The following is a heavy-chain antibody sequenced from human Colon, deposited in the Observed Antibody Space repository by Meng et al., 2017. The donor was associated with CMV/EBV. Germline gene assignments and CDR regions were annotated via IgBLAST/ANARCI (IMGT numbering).Heavy chain of an antibody. D-gene: IGHD2-15*01. J-gene: IGHJ5*02. CDR3: AREGYPGGSEFGP. V-gene: IGHV4-39*07. Sequence: SETLSLTCTVSNFSFSTSTSYWAWIRQPPGRGLEWIGSIYFRGSTYYNPSLKSRVAMSLDTSKTQFSLNLTSMTAADTAMYYCAREGYPGGSEFGPWGQGILVTVSS. CDR2: IYFRGST. CDR1: NFSFSTSTSY.